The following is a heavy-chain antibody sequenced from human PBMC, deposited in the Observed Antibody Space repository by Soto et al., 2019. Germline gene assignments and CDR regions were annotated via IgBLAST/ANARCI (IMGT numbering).Heavy chain of an antibody. CDR1: GFTFDDYA. D-gene: IGHD7-27*01. V-gene: IGHV3-9*01. CDR2: ISWNSGSI. J-gene: IGHJ4*02. Sequence: EVQLVESGGGLVQPGRSLRLSCAASGFTFDDYAMHWVRQAPGKGLEWVSGISWNSGSIGYADSVKGRFTISRDNAKNSLYRQMNRPRAEDTAVYYCAKDSQTGDFDYWGQGTLVTVSS. CDR3: AKDSQTGDFDY.